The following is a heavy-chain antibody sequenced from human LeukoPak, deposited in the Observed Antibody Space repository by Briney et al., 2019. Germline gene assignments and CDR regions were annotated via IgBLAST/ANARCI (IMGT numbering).Heavy chain of an antibody. V-gene: IGHV3-48*03. Sequence: GGSLRLSCAASGFTFSSYEMSWVRQAPGKGLEWVSYITGSGNTIYYADSVKDRFTISRDNAKNSLYLQMNSLRVEDTAVYYCARDPSCDYWGQGTLVTVSS. CDR1: GFTFSSYE. D-gene: IGHD3-10*01. J-gene: IGHJ4*02. CDR2: ITGSGNTI. CDR3: ARDPSCDY.